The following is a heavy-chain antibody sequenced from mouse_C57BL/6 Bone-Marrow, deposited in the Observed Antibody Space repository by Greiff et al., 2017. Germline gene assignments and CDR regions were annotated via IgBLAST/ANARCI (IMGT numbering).Heavy chain of an antibody. CDR2: IDPSDNYT. J-gene: IGHJ3*01. CDR3: ARGLTWFAY. Sequence: QVQLQQPGAELVKPGASVKLSCKASGYTFPSYWMPWVKPRPGQGLEWIGEIDPSDNYTNYNQKFKGKAALTVDTSSRTAYMQLSSLTSEDSAVYYCARGLTWFAYWGQGTLVTVSA. CDR1: GYTFPSYW. V-gene: IGHV1-50*01.